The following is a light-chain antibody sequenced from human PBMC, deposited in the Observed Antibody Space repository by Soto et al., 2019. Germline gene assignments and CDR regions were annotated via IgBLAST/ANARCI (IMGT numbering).Light chain of an antibody. Sequence: QAVVTQEPSFSVSPGGTVTLTCALSSGSVSSSYYPSWYQQTPGQAPRTLLHSTNIRSSGVPDRFSGSILGNKAALTITGAQADDESDYYCAAWDDSLRGWVFGGGTKLTVL. CDR2: STN. CDR1: SGSVSSSYY. V-gene: IGLV8-61*01. CDR3: AAWDDSLRGWV. J-gene: IGLJ3*02.